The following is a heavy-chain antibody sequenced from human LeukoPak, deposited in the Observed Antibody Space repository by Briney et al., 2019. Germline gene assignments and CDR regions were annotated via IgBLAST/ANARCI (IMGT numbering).Heavy chain of an antibody. CDR1: GGSISSYY. CDR3: ARVSHSRINFADY. J-gene: IGHJ4*02. V-gene: IGHV4-59*01. CDR2: IYYSGST. Sequence: PSETLSLTCTVSGGSISSYYWSWIRQPPGKGLEWIGYIYYSGSTNYNPSLKSRVTISVDTSKNQFSLKLSSVTAADTAVYYCARVSHSRINFADYWGQGTLVTVSS. D-gene: IGHD2-15*01.